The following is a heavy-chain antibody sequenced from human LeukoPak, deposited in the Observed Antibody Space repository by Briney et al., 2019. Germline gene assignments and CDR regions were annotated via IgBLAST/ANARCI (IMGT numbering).Heavy chain of an antibody. CDR2: ISAYNGNT. J-gene: IGHJ5*02. CDR3: ARDFVERSGYAPNWFDP. D-gene: IGHD5-12*01. V-gene: IGHV1-18*01. CDR1: GYTFTSYG. Sequence: ASVKASCKASGYTFTSYGISWVRQAHGQGLEWMGWISAYNGNTNYAQKLQGRVTMTTDTSTSTAYMELRSLRSDDTAAYYCARDFVERSGYAPNWFDPWGQGTLVTVSS.